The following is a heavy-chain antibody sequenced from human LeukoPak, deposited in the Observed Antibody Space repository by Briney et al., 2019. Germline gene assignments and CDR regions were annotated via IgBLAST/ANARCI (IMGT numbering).Heavy chain of an antibody. J-gene: IGHJ4*02. CDR2: IYYTGST. V-gene: IGHV4-59*01. Sequence: SETLSLTCTVSGGSISRDNWSWIRQPPGKGLEWIGYIYYTGSTNYNPSLKSRVTISVDTSKNQFSLKLRSVTAADTAVYYCARDRPGGSSLDYWGQGTLVTVSS. CDR3: ARDRPGGSSLDY. D-gene: IGHD6-13*01. CDR1: GGSISRDN.